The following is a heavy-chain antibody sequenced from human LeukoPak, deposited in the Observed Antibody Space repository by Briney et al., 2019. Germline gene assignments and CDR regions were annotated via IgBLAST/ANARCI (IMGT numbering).Heavy chain of an antibody. V-gene: IGHV4-39*01. D-gene: IGHD2-2*02. CDR2: IYYSGST. CDR1: GGSISSSSYY. J-gene: IGHJ4*02. Sequence: SETLSLTCTVSGGSISSSSYYWGWIRQPPGKGLEWIGSIYYSGSTYYNPSLKSRVTISVDTSKNQFSLKLSSVTAADTAVYYCARVRCSSTSCYRMAYFDYWGQGTLVTVSS. CDR3: ARVRCSSTSCYRMAYFDY.